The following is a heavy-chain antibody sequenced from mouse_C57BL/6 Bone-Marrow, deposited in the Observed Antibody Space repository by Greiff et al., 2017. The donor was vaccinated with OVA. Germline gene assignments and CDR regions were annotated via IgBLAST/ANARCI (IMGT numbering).Heavy chain of an antibody. D-gene: IGHD1-1*01. CDR1: GYAFSSSW. Sequence: QVQLQQSGPELVKPGASVKISCKASGYAFSSSWMNWVKQRPGKGLEWIGRIYPGDGDTNYNGKFKGKATLTADKSSSTAYMQLSSLTSEDSAVYFCAGDYYGSSPWFAYWGQGTLVTVSA. J-gene: IGHJ3*01. CDR2: IYPGDGDT. V-gene: IGHV1-82*01. CDR3: AGDYYGSSPWFAY.